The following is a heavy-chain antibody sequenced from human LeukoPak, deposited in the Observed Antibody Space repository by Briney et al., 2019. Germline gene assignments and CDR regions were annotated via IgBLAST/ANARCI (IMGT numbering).Heavy chain of an antibody. CDR2: INHSGST. J-gene: IGHJ3*02. D-gene: IGHD3-22*01. CDR3: ARISTMNDAFDI. V-gene: IGHV4-34*01. CDR1: GGSFSGYY. Sequence: SETLSLTCAVYGGSFSGYYWSWIRQPPGKGLEWIGEINHSGSTNYNPSLKSRVTISVDTSKNHFSLKLSSVTAADTAVYYCARISTMNDAFDIWGLGTMVTVSS.